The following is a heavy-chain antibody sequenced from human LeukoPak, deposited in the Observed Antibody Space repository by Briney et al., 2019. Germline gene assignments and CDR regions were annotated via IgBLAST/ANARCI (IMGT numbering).Heavy chain of an antibody. CDR1: GFTLSGNS. CDR3: TGSGGNSC. Sequence: PGGSLRLSCAASGFTLSGNSMNWVRQAPGKGLVWVSTSYADGSTFYADSVKGRFTISRDNAKNTVYLQMNSLRGEDTAVYYCTGSGGNSCWGQGTMVTVSS. CDR2: SYADGST. D-gene: IGHD6-19*01. J-gene: IGHJ3*01. V-gene: IGHV3-74*01.